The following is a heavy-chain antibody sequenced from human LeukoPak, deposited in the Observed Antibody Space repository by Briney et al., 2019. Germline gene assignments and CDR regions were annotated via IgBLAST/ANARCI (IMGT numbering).Heavy chain of an antibody. CDR2: IGGSGGRS. J-gene: IGHJ4*02. V-gene: IGHV3-23*01. D-gene: IGHD5-18*01. CDR1: GFTFTAYP. CDR3: AKVNNHGYNDY. Sequence: GGSLRISCATSGFTFTAYPMAWVRQAPGKGLEWVSSIGGSGGRSDYAESVRGRFTISSDSSSNTQYLQMDSLRGDDTAVYYCAKVNNHGYNDYWGQGTLVTVSS.